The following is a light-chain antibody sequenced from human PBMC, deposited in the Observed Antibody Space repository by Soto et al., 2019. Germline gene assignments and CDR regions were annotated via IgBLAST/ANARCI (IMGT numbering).Light chain of an antibody. CDR1: QSVITK. CDR3: QLYGTSPKP. CDR2: GAS. Sequence: EIVMTQSPDTLSVSPGERATLYCRASQSVITKLAWYQQKPGQAPRLLIYGASTRATGIPARFSGSGSGTEFTLTISRLEPEDFAVYYCQLYGTSPKPFGQGTKVEIK. J-gene: IGKJ1*01. V-gene: IGKV3D-15*02.